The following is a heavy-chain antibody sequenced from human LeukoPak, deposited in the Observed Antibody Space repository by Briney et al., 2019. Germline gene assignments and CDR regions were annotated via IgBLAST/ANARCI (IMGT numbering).Heavy chain of an antibody. J-gene: IGHJ4*02. CDR3: VRSPIGASAY. CDR2: ISPNNGDT. CDR1: GYTFTDSY. D-gene: IGHD3-10*01. V-gene: IGHV1-2*02. Sequence: ASVKVSCKPSGYTFTDSYIHWVRQAPGVGLEWMGWISPNNGDTKYAEDFQDRVTMTRDTSISKAYMELTGLTPDDTAVYYCVRSPIGASAYWGRGTLVTVSS.